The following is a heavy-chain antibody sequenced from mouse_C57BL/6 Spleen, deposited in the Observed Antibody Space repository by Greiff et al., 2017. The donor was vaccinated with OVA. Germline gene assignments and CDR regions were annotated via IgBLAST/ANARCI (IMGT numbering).Heavy chain of an antibody. CDR2: IDPENGDT. CDR1: GFNIKDDY. V-gene: IGHV14-4*01. D-gene: IGHD1-1*01. J-gene: IGHJ4*01. CDR3: TTNDGSHYAMDY. Sequence: VQLKQSGAELVRPGASVKLSCTASGFNIKDDYMHWVKQRPEQGLEWIGWIDPENGDTEYASKFQGKATITADTSSNTAYLQLSSLTSEDTAVYYCTTNDGSHYAMDYWGQGTSVTVSS.